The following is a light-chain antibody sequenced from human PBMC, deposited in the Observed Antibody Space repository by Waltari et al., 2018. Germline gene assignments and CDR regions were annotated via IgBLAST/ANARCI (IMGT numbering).Light chain of an antibody. CDR2: ADT. CDR3: AAWDDSLNGQV. CDR1: SSNIGGKA. V-gene: IGLV1-44*01. J-gene: IGLJ2*01. Sequence: QSMLTQPPSASGTPGQRVTISCFGSSSNIGGKAVSWYQQPPGAAPELLIHADTQRPSGVPDRFSGSKSGTSASLAISGLQSEDEADYYCAAWDDSLNGQVFGGGTKLTVL.